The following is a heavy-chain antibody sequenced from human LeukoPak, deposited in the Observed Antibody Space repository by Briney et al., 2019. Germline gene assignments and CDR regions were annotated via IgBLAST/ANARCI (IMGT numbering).Heavy chain of an antibody. V-gene: IGHV3-66*01. D-gene: IGHD5-12*01. CDR1: GFTFSSYS. CDR3: ARGMGGYGGYDY. CDR2: IYSGGSS. J-gene: IGHJ4*02. Sequence: GGSLRLSCAASGFTFSSYSMKWVRQAPGKGLEWGSVIYSGGSSSYADSVKGRFTISRHNSKNTVYLQMNSLRVEDTAVYYCARGMGGYGGYDYWGQGTLVTVSS.